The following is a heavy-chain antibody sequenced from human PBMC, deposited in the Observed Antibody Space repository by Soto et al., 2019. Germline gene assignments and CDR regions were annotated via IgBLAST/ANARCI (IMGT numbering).Heavy chain of an antibody. CDR1: GFTFSSYD. D-gene: IGHD1-26*01. Sequence: ILSCAASGFTFSSYDMSCVRQAPGKGLEWVSSISGSGGSTYYADSVKGRFTISRDNSKNTLYLQMNSLRAEDTAVYYCAKASAPGGNYFPLWFWCQGTLFTVSS. CDR2: ISGSGGST. CDR3: AKASAPGGNYFPLWF. V-gene: IGHV3-23*01. J-gene: IGHJ4*02.